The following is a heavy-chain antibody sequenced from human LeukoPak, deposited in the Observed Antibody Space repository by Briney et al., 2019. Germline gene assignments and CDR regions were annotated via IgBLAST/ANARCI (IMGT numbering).Heavy chain of an antibody. CDR1: GFTFDDYA. Sequence: GRSLRLSCAASGFTFDDYAMHWVRQAPGKGLEWVSGISWNSGSIGYADSVKGRFTISRDNAKNSLYLQMNSLRAEDTAVYYCARDTYDILTGYYNANDAFDIWGQGTMVTVSS. J-gene: IGHJ3*02. D-gene: IGHD3-9*01. CDR3: ARDTYDILTGYYNANDAFDI. V-gene: IGHV3-9*01. CDR2: ISWNSGSI.